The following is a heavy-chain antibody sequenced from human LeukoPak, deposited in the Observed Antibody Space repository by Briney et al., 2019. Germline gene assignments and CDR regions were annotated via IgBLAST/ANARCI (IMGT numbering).Heavy chain of an antibody. Sequence: GGALRLSCAASGFTFSSYAMSWVRQAPGKGLEWVSAISGSGGSTYYADSVKGRFTISRDNSKNTLYLQMNSLRAEDTAVYYCARDNGSGSFYNDYWGQGTLVTVSS. CDR3: ARDNGSGSFYNDY. CDR2: ISGSGGST. D-gene: IGHD3-10*01. V-gene: IGHV3-23*01. J-gene: IGHJ4*02. CDR1: GFTFSSYA.